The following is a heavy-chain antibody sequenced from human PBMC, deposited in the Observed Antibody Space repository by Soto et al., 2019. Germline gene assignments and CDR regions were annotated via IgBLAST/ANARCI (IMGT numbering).Heavy chain of an antibody. CDR2: IIPIFGTA. Sequence: QGQLVQSGAEVKKPGSSVKVSCKASGATFSSYAINWVRQAPGQGLERMGGIIPIFGTANYAQKFQGRVTITADESTSTAYMELSSLRSEDTAVYYCARTGIAVAGTGYDYWGQGTLVTVSS. CDR1: GATFSSYA. J-gene: IGHJ4*02. V-gene: IGHV1-69*01. D-gene: IGHD6-19*01. CDR3: ARTGIAVAGTGYDY.